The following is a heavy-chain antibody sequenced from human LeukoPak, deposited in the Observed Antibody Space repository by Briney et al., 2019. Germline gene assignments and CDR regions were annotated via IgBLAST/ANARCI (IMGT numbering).Heavy chain of an antibody. CDR3: ARSWYYDSPFDY. V-gene: IGHV1-18*01. D-gene: IGHD3-22*01. Sequence: ASVKVSCKASGYTFTSYGISWVRQAPGQGLEWMGWISAYNGKTNYARKLQGRVTMTTDTSTSTAYMELRSLRSDDTAVYYCARSWYYDSPFDYWGQGTLVTVSS. J-gene: IGHJ4*02. CDR1: GYTFTSYG. CDR2: ISAYNGKT.